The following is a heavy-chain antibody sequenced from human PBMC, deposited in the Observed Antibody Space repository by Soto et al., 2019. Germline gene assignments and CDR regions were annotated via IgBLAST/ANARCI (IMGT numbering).Heavy chain of an antibody. V-gene: IGHV3-30*18. Sequence: GGSLRLSCAASGFTFSSYGMHWVRQAPGKGLEWVAVISYDGSNKYYADSVKGRFTISRDNSKNTLYLQMNSLRAEDTAVYYCAKDPLMALAGILIYYYYYMDVWGKGTTVTVSS. CDR2: ISYDGSNK. J-gene: IGHJ6*03. D-gene: IGHD6-19*01. CDR1: GFTFSSYG. CDR3: AKDPLMALAGILIYYYYYMDV.